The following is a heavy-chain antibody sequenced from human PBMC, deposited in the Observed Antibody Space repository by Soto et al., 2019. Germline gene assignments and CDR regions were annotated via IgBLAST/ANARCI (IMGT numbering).Heavy chain of an antibody. CDR1: GYTFTSYY. Sequence: APGKGYCKASGYTFTSYYRHWVRQAPGQGLEWMGIFNPTGDTASYAQKLQGRVTMTRDTSTGTAYMELGSLRSEDTAVYYCARGGRIVDTGIGYYYGMDVWGQGTTVTGSS. CDR2: FNPTGDTA. CDR3: ARGGRIVDTGIGYYYGMDV. J-gene: IGHJ6*02. D-gene: IGHD5-18*01. V-gene: IGHV1-46*01.